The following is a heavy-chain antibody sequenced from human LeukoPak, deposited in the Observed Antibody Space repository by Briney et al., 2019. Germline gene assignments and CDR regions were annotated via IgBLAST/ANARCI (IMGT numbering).Heavy chain of an antibody. CDR3: ASGRSVVVPAARGSPDYYYYMDV. CDR2: INHSGST. CDR1: GGSFSGYY. D-gene: IGHD2-2*01. Sequence: SETLSLTCAVYGGSFSGYYWSWIRQPPGKGLEWIGEINHSGSTNYNPSLKSRVTISVDTSKNQFSLKLRSVTAADTAVYYCASGRSVVVPAARGSPDYYYYMDVWGKGTTVTVSS. J-gene: IGHJ6*03. V-gene: IGHV4-34*01.